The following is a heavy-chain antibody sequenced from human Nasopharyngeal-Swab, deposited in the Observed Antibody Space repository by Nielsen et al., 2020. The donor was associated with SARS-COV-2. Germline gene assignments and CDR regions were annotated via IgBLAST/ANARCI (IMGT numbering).Heavy chain of an antibody. D-gene: IGHD2-15*01. CDR2: IDWGDDK. Sequence: SGPTLVKPTQTLSLTYTFSGFSLNTSGMCVTWVRQPPGKALEWLALIDWGDDKYYSTSLKTRLTISKDTSNNQVVLTMANMDPGDTATYYCGRISPHDSHIDYWGQGTLVTVSS. J-gene: IGHJ4*02. CDR1: GFSLNTSGMC. CDR3: GRISPHDSHIDY. V-gene: IGHV2-70*18.